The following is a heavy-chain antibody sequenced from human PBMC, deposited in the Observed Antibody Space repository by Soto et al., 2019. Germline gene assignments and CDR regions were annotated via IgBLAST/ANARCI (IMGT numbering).Heavy chain of an antibody. J-gene: IGHJ4*02. CDR3: ARGDYVGYYFDY. CDR2: IIRDGITT. CDR1: GLTFNSYW. Sequence: GGSLRLSCAASGLTFNSYWMHWVRQAPGKGLVWVSRIIRDGITTNYADSVRGRFTISRDNAKNTLYLQMNSLRDEDTAVYYCARGDYVGYYFDYWGQGALVTVSS. D-gene: IGHD4-17*01. V-gene: IGHV3-74*01.